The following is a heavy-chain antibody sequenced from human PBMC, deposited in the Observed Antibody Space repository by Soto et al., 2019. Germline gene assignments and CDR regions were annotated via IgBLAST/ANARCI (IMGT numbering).Heavy chain of an antibody. D-gene: IGHD2-21*01. CDR3: ARGLRKNGDSYYYYGMDV. CDR1: GGSISSYY. J-gene: IGHJ6*02. V-gene: IGHV4-59*01. Sequence: SETLSLTCTVSGGSISSYYWSWIRQPPGKGLEWIGYIYYSGSTNYNPSLKSRVTISVDTSKNQFSLKLSSVTAADTAVYYCARGLRKNGDSYYYYGMDVWGQGTTVTVSS. CDR2: IYYSGST.